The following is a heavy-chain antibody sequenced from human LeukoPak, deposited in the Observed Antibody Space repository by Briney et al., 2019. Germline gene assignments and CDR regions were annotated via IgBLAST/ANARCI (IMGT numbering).Heavy chain of an antibody. D-gene: IGHD6-13*01. CDR2: ISGSGGST. J-gene: IGHJ4*02. V-gene: IGHV3-23*01. CDR3: AKALLGIAATATFDY. CDR1: GFTFSSYA. Sequence: GGSLRLXCAASGFTFSSYAMSWVRQAPGKGLEWVSAISGSGGSTYYADSVKGRFTISRDNSKNTLYLQMNSLRAEDTAVYYCAKALLGIAATATFDYWGQGTLVTVSS.